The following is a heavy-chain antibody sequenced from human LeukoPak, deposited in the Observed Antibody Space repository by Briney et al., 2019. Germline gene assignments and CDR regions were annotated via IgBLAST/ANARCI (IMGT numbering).Heavy chain of an antibody. D-gene: IGHD1-7*01. CDR3: ARKAQYNGHYPLDY. J-gene: IGHJ4*02. V-gene: IGHV3-23*01. CDR1: GRTFSNYA. CDR2: TSDRGDYT. Sequence: GGSLRLSCAASGRTFSNYAMTWVRQAPGKGLEWVSGTSDRGDYTYYADSVKGRFTISRDSSKNTLFLQMNSLRAEDTALYFCARKAQYNGHYPLDYWGQGTLVTVSS.